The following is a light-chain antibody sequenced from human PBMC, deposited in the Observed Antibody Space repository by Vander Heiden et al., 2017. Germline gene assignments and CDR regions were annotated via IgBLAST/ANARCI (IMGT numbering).Light chain of an antibody. J-gene: IGLJ2*01. CDR2: DNY. Sequence: QSVLTQPPSVSAAPGQRVTISCSNLGSYYVYWLQQLPGTAPKLLIYDNYERPSGIPDRFSGSRSGASATLDITGLQTGDEGDYYCATWDASRSVGIFGGGTKLTVL. CDR3: ATWDASRSVGI. V-gene: IGLV1-51*01. CDR1: NLGSYY.